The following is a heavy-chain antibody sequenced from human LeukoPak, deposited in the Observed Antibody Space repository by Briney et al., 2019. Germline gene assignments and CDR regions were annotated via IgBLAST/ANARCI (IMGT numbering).Heavy chain of an antibody. J-gene: IGHJ6*03. V-gene: IGHV3-73*01. D-gene: IGHD6-6*01. CDR2: IRCKANSYAT. Sequence: GGSLRLSCAASGFTFSGSAMHWVRQASGKGLEWVGRIRCKANSYATAYAASVKGRFTISRDDSKNTAYLQMNSLKTEDTAVYYCTLSYSSSSSTDYYYYMDVWGKGTTVTVSS. CDR3: TLSYSSSSSTDYYYYMDV. CDR1: GFTFSGSA.